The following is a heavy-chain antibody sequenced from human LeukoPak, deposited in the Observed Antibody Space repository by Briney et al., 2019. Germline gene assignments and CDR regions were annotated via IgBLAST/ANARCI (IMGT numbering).Heavy chain of an antibody. D-gene: IGHD2-15*01. CDR3: ASLYCSGGSCKWY. J-gene: IGHJ4*02. Sequence: PGGSLRLSCAASGFTFSSYDMHWVRQATGKGLEWVLAIGTAGDTYYPGSVKGRFTISRENAKNSLYLQMNSLRAGDTAVYYCASLYCSGGSCKWYWGQGTLVTVSS. CDR1: GFTFSSYD. CDR2: IGTAGDT. V-gene: IGHV3-13*01.